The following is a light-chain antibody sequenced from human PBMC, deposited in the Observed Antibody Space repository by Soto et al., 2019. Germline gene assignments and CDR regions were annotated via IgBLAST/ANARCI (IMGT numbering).Light chain of an antibody. J-gene: IGLJ3*02. CDR2: DVT. CDR1: SSDIGAHNY. CDR3: SSYTSNYAVV. V-gene: IGLV2-14*01. Sequence: QSALTRPASVSGSPGQSITIYCSGTSSDIGAHNYVSWYQQHPGKVPELIIYDVTNRPSGVSNRFSGSKSGSTASLTISGLQAGDEADYYCSSYTSNYAVVFGGGTKLTVL.